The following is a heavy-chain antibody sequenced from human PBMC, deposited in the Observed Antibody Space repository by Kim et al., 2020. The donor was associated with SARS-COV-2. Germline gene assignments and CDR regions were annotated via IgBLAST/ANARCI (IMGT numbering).Heavy chain of an antibody. Sequence: FQGRVTITADKSTSTAYMELSSLRSEDTAVYYCARAPNHYYDSSGYAFDIWGQGTMVTVSS. D-gene: IGHD3-22*01. J-gene: IGHJ3*02. CDR3: ARAPNHYYDSSGYAFDI. V-gene: IGHV1-69*04.